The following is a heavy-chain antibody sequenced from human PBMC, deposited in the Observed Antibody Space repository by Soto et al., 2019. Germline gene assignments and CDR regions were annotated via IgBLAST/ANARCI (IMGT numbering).Heavy chain of an antibody. CDR1: GYTFTSYY. Sequence: ASVKVSCKASGYTFTSYYMHWVRQAPGQGLEWMGIINPSGGSTSYAQKFQGRVTMTRDTSTSTVYMELSSLRSEDTAVYYCAIIRSTEDSLDYWGQGTLVTVSS. V-gene: IGHV1-46*01. D-gene: IGHD2-2*01. CDR3: AIIRSTEDSLDY. J-gene: IGHJ4*02. CDR2: INPSGGST.